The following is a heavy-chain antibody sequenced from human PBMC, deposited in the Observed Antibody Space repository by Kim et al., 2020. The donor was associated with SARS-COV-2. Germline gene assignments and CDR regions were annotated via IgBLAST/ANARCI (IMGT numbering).Heavy chain of an antibody. CDR2: ISYDGSNK. J-gene: IGHJ4*01. CDR1: GFTFSSYG. D-gene: IGHD3-3*01. Sequence: GGSLRLSCAASGFTFSSYGMHWVRQAPGKGLEWVAVISYDGSNKYYADSVKGRFTISRDNSKNTLYLQMNSLRAEDTAVYYCAKGEFRTIFGGALDYWG. V-gene: IGHV3-30*18. CDR3: AKGEFRTIFGGALDY.